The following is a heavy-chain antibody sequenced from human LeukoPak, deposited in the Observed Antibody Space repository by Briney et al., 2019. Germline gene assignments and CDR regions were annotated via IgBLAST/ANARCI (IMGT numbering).Heavy chain of an antibody. CDR2: IKQDGSEK. CDR3: AKASLRYYYDSSGYYYDY. Sequence: GGSLRLSCAASEFTFSSYWMIWVRQAPGKGLEWVANIKQDGSEKYYMDSVKGRFTISRDNAKNTLYLQMNSLRAEDTAVYYCAKASLRYYYDSSGYYYDYWGQGTLVTVSS. J-gene: IGHJ4*02. V-gene: IGHV3-7*01. D-gene: IGHD3-22*01. CDR1: EFTFSSYW.